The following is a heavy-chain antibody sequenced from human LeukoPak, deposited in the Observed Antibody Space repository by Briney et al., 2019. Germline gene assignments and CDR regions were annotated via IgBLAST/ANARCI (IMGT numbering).Heavy chain of an antibody. CDR1: GGSISSYY. CDR3: ARVSLVRGAPDYYFDF. CDR2: IYYSGST. D-gene: IGHD3-10*01. V-gene: IGHV4-59*01. J-gene: IGHJ4*02. Sequence: SETLSLTCTVSGGSISSYYWSWIRQPPGKGLEWIGYIYYSGSTNYNPSLKSRVTISVDTSKNQFSLKLSSVTAADTAVYYCARVSLVRGAPDYYFDFWGQGTLVTVSS.